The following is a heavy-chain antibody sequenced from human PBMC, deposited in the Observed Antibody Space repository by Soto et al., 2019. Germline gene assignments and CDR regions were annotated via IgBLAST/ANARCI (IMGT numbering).Heavy chain of an antibody. CDR3: ARLGSSGWYQGSDFDY. Sequence: QLQLQESGPGLVKPSETLSLTCTVSGGSIPRNNHYWGWIRQSPGKGLEWIGNILHSGNTNYKPSLKSGVTMSVATSKNQFSLMIKSVTAADTAVYYCARLGSSGWYQGSDFDYWGQGTLVTVSS. D-gene: IGHD6-19*01. CDR1: GGSIPRNNHY. CDR2: ILHSGNT. J-gene: IGHJ4*02. V-gene: IGHV4-39*01.